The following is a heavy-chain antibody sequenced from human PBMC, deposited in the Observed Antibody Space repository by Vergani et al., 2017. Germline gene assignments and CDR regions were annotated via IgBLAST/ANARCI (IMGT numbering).Heavy chain of an antibody. J-gene: IGHJ5*02. CDR2: IYHSGST. D-gene: IGHD3-16*01. V-gene: IGHV4-38-2*02. Sequence: QVQLQESGPGLVKPSETLSLTCTVSGYSISSGYYWGWIRQPPGKGLEWIGSIYHSGSTYYNPSLKSRVTISVDTSKNQFSLKMSSVTAADTAGYYLARDSGGYVSGSYEAWFDPWGQGTLVTVSS. CDR3: ARDSGGYVSGSYEAWFDP. CDR1: GYSISSGYY.